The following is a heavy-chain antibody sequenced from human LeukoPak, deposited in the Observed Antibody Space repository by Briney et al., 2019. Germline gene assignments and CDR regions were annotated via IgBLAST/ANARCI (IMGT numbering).Heavy chain of an antibody. Sequence: SETLSLTCAVYGGSFSGYYWSWIRQPPGKGPEWIGEINHSGSTNYNPSLKSRVTISVDTSKNQFSLKLSSVTAADTAVYYCARGYGGIYYYYMDVWGKGTTVTVSS. CDR3: ARGYGGIYYYYMDV. CDR1: GGSFSGYY. CDR2: INHSGST. D-gene: IGHD3-16*01. J-gene: IGHJ6*03. V-gene: IGHV4-34*01.